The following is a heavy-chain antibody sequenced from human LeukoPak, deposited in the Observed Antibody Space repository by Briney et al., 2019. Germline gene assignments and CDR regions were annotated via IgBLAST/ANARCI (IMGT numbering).Heavy chain of an antibody. V-gene: IGHV1-69*06. CDR2: IIPIFGTA. D-gene: IGHD5-18*01. CDR1: GGTFSSYA. CDR3: ARPGRGYSYGYTESFDY. J-gene: IGHJ4*02. Sequence: VASVTVSCKASGGTFSSYAISWVRQAPGQGLEWMGGIIPIFGTANYAQKFQGRVTITADKSTSTAYMELSSLRSEDTAVYYCARPGRGYSYGYTESFDYWGQGTLVTVSS.